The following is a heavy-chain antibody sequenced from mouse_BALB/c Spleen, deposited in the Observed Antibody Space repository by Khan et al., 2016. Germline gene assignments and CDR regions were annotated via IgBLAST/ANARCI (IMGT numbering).Heavy chain of an antibody. V-gene: IGHV9-3-1*01. Sequence: QIQLVQSGPELKKPGKTVKISCKASGYTFTNYGMNWVKQAPGKGLKWMGWINTYSGESTYADDFKGRFAFSLETSANTAYLQINNLHNEASATYFCARYRYYYGSGRYFDVWGAGTTVTVSS. CDR2: INTYSGES. CDR1: GYTFTNYG. CDR3: ARYRYYYGSGRYFDV. J-gene: IGHJ1*01. D-gene: IGHD1-1*01.